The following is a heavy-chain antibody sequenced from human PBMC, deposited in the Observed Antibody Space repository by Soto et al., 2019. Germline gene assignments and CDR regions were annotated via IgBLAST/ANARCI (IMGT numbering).Heavy chain of an antibody. J-gene: IGHJ6*02. CDR3: AKDSYGSGTESFYGMDV. Sequence: SVRGSCAASGVSFSSYTMSWVRQSPGKGLELVSCIIAGGGITFHSYSVKGRFTSSRDNSKNTRYLQMSSLRDEDRAVYYCAKDSYGSGTESFYGMDVRAQGTTVTVSS. V-gene: IGHV3-23*01. CDR1: GVSFSSYT. CDR2: IIAGGGIT. D-gene: IGHD3-10*01.